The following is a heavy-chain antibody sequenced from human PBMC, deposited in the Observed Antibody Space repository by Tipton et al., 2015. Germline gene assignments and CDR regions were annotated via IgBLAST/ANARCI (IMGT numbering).Heavy chain of an antibody. J-gene: IGHJ6*02. Sequence: SLRLSCAASGFTFKTFWMTWVRQAPGKGLEWVASIKPDGSETYYVDSVTGRFTFSRDNANNSLYLHMNSLRADDTAVYYCARAPGYSSRGGRGASGGYYYGMDVWGQGTTVTVSS. CDR2: IKPDGSET. V-gene: IGHV3-7*01. CDR1: GFTFKTFW. D-gene: IGHD6-13*01. CDR3: ARAPGYSSRGGRGASGGYYYGMDV.